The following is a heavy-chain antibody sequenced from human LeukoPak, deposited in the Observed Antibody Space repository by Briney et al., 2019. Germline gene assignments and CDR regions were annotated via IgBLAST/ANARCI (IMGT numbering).Heavy chain of an antibody. CDR2: ISTTGGST. CDR1: GFTFSNYE. CDR3: AKNGDRGAYCSGGSCYPYYYYYMDV. Sequence: GGSLRLSCAASGFTFSNYEMNWVRQAPGKGLEWVSAISTTGGSTYYADSVKGRFTISRDNSKNTLYLQMNSLRAEDTAIYYCAKNGDRGAYCSGGSCYPYYYYYMDVWGKGTTVTISS. J-gene: IGHJ6*03. V-gene: IGHV3-23*01. D-gene: IGHD2-15*01.